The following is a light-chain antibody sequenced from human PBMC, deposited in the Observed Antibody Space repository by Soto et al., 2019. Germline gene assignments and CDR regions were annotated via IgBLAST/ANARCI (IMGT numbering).Light chain of an antibody. CDR2: AAS. CDR1: QHITTN. J-gene: IGKJ1*01. V-gene: IGKV1D-16*01. CDR3: QQYYTYPRT. Sequence: DIQMTQSPSSLSASVGDRVTITCRASQHITTNLAWFQQKPEKAPKTLIYAASTLQGGVSSRFRGNGSGTDFTLTISSLQPEDFATYYCQQYYTYPRTFGRGTKVEIK.